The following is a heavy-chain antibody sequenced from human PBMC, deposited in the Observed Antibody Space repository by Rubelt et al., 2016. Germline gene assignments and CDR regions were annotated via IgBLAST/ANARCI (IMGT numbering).Heavy chain of an antibody. J-gene: IGHJ4*02. CDR3: ARDRYSSLGYIDY. Sequence: QIGGSLRLSCAASGLTFSIYAMNWVRQAPGKGLEWVAVISYDGSNKYYADSVKGRFTISRDNSKNSLYLQMNSLRAEDTAVFYCARDRYSSLGYIDYWGQGTLVTVSS. D-gene: IGHD6-13*01. CDR1: GLTFSIYA. V-gene: IGHV3-30*04. CDR2: ISYDGSNK.